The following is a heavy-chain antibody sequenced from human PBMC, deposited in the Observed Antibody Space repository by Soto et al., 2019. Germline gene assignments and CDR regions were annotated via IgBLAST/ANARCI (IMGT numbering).Heavy chain of an antibody. D-gene: IGHD5-18*01. V-gene: IGHV3-30*18. CDR2: IAYDGSNK. Sequence: QVHLVESGGAVVQPGKSLRLSCAASGFTFSSYGMYWVRQAPGKGLEWVAAIAYDGSNKYHGDSVKGRFTISRDNSKNTLYLQMNSLRVEDTAVYYCAKDIVRYTYGACDYWGQGALVTVSS. J-gene: IGHJ4*02. CDR3: AKDIVRYTYGACDY. CDR1: GFTFSSYG.